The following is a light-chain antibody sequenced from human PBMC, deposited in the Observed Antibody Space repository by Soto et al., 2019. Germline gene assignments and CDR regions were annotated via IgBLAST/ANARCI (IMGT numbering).Light chain of an antibody. V-gene: IGKV3-20*01. Sequence: EIEITQSPCSRRLSPGETATLSCKPSQSGGSSCVVWHQQKPGQAPRLVIYGASSRAAGIPDRFSGSGSGTDFTLTISRLEPEDFAVYYCQQYDSSPLTFGQGTKVDIK. CDR3: QQYDSSPLT. CDR1: QSGGSSC. CDR2: GAS. J-gene: IGKJ1*01.